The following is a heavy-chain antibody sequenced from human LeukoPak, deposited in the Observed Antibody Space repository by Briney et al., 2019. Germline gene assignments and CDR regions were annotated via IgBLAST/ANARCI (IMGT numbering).Heavy chain of an antibody. V-gene: IGHV3-48*01. CDR2: ISSSSNTK. CDR3: ARDSAAGAGWRSEPTLDY. J-gene: IGHJ4*02. CDR1: GFTFGTYS. D-gene: IGHD6-25*01. Sequence: GGSLRLSCAASGFTFGTYSMNWVRQAPGQGLEWVSYISSSSNTKYYAHSVKGRFTISRDNAKNSLYLKMNSLRADDTAVYDCARDSAAGAGWRSEPTLDYWGRGTRVTVSS.